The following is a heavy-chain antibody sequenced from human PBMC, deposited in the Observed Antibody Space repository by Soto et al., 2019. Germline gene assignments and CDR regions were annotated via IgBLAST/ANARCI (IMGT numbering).Heavy chain of an antibody. D-gene: IGHD3-10*01. V-gene: IGHV1-58*02. CDR1: GFTFTRSA. J-gene: IGHJ5*02. Sequence: GASVKVSCKASGFTFTRSAMQWVRQARGQRLEWIGWIVVGSGNTKYAQKFQERVTITRDMSTSTAYMELSSLRSEDSAVYYCAAVSLIRGALAYSWVDPWGQGTLVTVSS. CDR3: AAVSLIRGALAYSWVDP. CDR2: IVVGSGNT.